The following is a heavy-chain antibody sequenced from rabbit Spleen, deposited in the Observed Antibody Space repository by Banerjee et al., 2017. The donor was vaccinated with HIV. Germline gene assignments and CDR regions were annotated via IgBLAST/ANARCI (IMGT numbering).Heavy chain of an antibody. CDR2: IYGGSSGST. Sequence: QSLEESGGGLVKPGGTLTLTCKASGIDFSSYYYMCWVRQAPGKGLEWIACIYGGSSGSTYYASWAKGRFTISKTSSTTVTLQMTSLTAADTATYFCARAGYPGYSGTADLYFNLWGPGTLVTVS. V-gene: IGHV1S40*01. CDR3: ARAGYPGYSGTADLYFNL. CDR1: GIDFSSYYY. J-gene: IGHJ4*01. D-gene: IGHD7-1*01.